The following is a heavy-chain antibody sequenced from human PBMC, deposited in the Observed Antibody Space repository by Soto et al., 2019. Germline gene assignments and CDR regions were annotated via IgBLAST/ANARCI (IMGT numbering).Heavy chain of an antibody. J-gene: IGHJ3*01. Sequence: SATLSLTCTVSGGSISGYYWNWIRQPPGKGLKWIGNIYYSGNSNYNPSLESRVTISIDTSQDQFSLRLNSVTAADTAVYFCARRGYCTSASCPIGAFEVWGQGTMVTVSS. V-gene: IGHV4-59*08. CDR2: IYYSGNS. CDR3: ARRGYCTSASCPIGAFEV. CDR1: GGSISGYY. D-gene: IGHD2-2*01.